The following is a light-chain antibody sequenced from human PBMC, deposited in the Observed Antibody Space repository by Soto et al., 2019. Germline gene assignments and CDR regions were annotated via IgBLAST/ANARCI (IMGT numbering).Light chain of an antibody. CDR1: SSNIGAGYD. Sequence: QSVLTQPPSVSGAPGQRVTISCTGSSSNIGAGYDVHWYQQLPGRAPKLLIYGNTNRPSGVPDPFSGSKSGTSASLAITGLQADDEADYYCLSFDSSLSVVFGGGTKLTVL. CDR3: LSFDSSLSVV. CDR2: GNT. V-gene: IGLV1-40*01. J-gene: IGLJ2*01.